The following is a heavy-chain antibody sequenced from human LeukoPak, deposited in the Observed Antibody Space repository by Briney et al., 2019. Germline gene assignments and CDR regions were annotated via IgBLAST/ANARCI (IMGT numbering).Heavy chain of an antibody. CDR2: IYSGGST. J-gene: IGHJ6*03. CDR1: GFTVSSNY. D-gene: IGHD6-6*01. Sequence: PGGSLRLSCAASGFTVSSNYMSWVRQAPGKGLEWVSVIYSGGSTYYADSVKGRFTISRDNSKNTLYPQMNSLRAEDTAVYYCARDVGEYSSLAAARANYYYYYMDVWGKGTTVTVSS. CDR3: ARDVGEYSSLAAARANYYYYYMDV. V-gene: IGHV3-53*01.